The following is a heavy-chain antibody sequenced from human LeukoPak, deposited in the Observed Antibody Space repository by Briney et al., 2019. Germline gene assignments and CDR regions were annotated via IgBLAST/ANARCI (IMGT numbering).Heavy chain of an antibody. CDR1: GYTFTSYY. CDR3: ARENLSGSGSYYSVPGYYYYYGMDV. CDR2: INPSGGST. V-gene: IGHV1-46*01. J-gene: IGHJ6*02. D-gene: IGHD3-10*01. Sequence: ASVKVSCKASGYTFTSYYMHCVRQAPGQGLEWMGIINPSGGSTSYAQKFQGRVTMTRDTSTSTVYMELSSLRSEDTAVYYCARENLSGSGSYYSVPGYYYYYGMDVWGQGTTVTVSS.